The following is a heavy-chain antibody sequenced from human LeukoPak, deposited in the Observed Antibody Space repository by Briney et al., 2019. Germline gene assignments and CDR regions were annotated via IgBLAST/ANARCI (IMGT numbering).Heavy chain of an antibody. CDR3: ARDLPGLAGAFDI. CDR1: GFTFSSYA. J-gene: IGHJ3*02. V-gene: IGHV3-66*01. CDR2: IYSGGST. Sequence: GGSLRLSCAASGFTFSSYAMSWVRQAPGKGLEWVSVIYSGGSTYYADSVKGRFTISRDNSKNTLYLQMNSLRAEDTAVYYCARDLPGLAGAFDIWGQGTMVTVSS. D-gene: IGHD1-14*01.